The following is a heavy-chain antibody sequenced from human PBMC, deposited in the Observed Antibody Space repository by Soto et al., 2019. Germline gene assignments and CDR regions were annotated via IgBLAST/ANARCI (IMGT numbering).Heavy chain of an antibody. CDR2: IYYSGST. J-gene: IGHJ4*02. CDR1: GGSISSYY. V-gene: IGHV4-59*01. D-gene: IGHD1-1*01. Sequence: NPSETLSLTCTVSGGSISSYYLSWIRQPPGKGLEWIGYIYYSGSTNYNPSLKSRVTISVDTSKNQFSLKLSSVTAADTAVYYCARGGWLQLFDYWGQGTLVTVSS. CDR3: ARGGWLQLFDY.